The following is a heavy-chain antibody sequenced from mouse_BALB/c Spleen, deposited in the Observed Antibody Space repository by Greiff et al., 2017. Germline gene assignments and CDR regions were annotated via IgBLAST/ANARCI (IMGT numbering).Heavy chain of an antibody. Sequence: VMLVESGPGLVAPSQSLSITCTVSGFSLTSYGVHWVRQPPGKGLEWLGMIWGGGSTDYNSALKSRLSISKDNSKSQVFLKMNSLQTDDTAMYYCAREEGTGYYFDYWGQGTTLTVSS. J-gene: IGHJ2*01. CDR3: AREEGTGYYFDY. D-gene: IGHD4-1*01. CDR1: GFSLTSYG. CDR2: IWGGGST. V-gene: IGHV2-6-4*01.